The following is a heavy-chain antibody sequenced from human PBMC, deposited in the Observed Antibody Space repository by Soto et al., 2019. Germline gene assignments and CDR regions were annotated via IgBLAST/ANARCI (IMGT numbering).Heavy chain of an antibody. Sequence: QVQLVESGGGVVQPGRSLRLSCAASGFTFSSYAMHWVRQAPGKGLEWVAVMSYDGSNKYYADSVKGRFTISRDNSKNRLYLTMTSMRAEYTAVYYCARDKSPYSSGWHNRHFDYWGKGTLVTVSS. CDR1: GFTFSSYA. CDR3: ARDKSPYSSGWHNRHFDY. CDR2: MSYDGSNK. J-gene: IGHJ4*02. D-gene: IGHD6-19*01. V-gene: IGHV3-30-3*01.